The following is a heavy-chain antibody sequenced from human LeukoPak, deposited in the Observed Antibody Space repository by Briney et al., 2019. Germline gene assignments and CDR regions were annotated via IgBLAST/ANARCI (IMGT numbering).Heavy chain of an antibody. J-gene: IGHJ4*02. D-gene: IGHD3-10*01. CDR2: IIPIFGTA. CDR1: GGTFSSYA. Sequence: SVKVSCKASGGTFSSYAISWVRQAPGLGLAWMGGIIPIFGTANYAQKFQGRVTITADESTSTAYMELSSLRSEDTAVYYCARGLIPNYYGSGSYYNPFDYWGQGTLVTVSS. V-gene: IGHV1-69*01. CDR3: ARGLIPNYYGSGSYYNPFDY.